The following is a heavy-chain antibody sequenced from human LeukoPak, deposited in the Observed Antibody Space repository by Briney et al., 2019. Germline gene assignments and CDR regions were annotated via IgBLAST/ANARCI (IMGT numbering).Heavy chain of an antibody. D-gene: IGHD3-10*01. CDR1: GFTFSSYG. Sequence: EGSLRLSCAASGFTFSSYGMHWVRQDPGKGLEWVAVIWYDGSNKYYADSVKGRFTISRDNSKNTLYLQMNSLRAEDTAVYYCARDLLSYYGSGSHQHVDYWGQGTLVTVSS. CDR2: IWYDGSNK. CDR3: ARDLLSYYGSGSHQHVDY. V-gene: IGHV3-33*01. J-gene: IGHJ4*02.